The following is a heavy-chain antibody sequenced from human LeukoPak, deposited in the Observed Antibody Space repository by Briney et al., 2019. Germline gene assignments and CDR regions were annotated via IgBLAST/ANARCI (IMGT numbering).Heavy chain of an antibody. J-gene: IGHJ4*02. Sequence: SVKVSCKASGGTFSSYAISWVRQAPGQGLEWMGGIIPIFGTANYAQKFQGRVTITTDESTSTAYMELSSLRSEDTAVYYCARVGTYVSSGYLDYWGQGILVTVSS. CDR3: ARVGTYVSSGYLDY. V-gene: IGHV1-69*05. CDR2: IIPIFGTA. CDR1: GGTFSSYA. D-gene: IGHD3-22*01.